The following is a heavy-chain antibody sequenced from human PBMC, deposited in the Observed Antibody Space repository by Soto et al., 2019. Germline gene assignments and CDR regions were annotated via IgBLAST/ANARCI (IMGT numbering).Heavy chain of an antibody. D-gene: IGHD3-10*01. CDR1: GGTFSSYP. CDR3: APEEYYYGSGAFFDY. J-gene: IGHJ4*02. CDR2: IIPILGIA. V-gene: IGHV1-69*02. Sequence: QVQLVQSGAEVKKPGSSVKVSCKASGGTFSSYPISWVRQAPGQGLEWMGRIIPILGIANYAQKFQGSVTITADKSTSTANMELSSPRPEDTAVYYCAPEEYYYGSGAFFDYWGQGTLVTVSS.